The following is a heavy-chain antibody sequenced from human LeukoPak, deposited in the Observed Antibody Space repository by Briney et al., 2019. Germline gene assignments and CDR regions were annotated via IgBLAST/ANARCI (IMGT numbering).Heavy chain of an antibody. CDR2: LVYDERS. D-gene: IGHD4-17*01. V-gene: IGHV3-33*08. Sequence: GGSLRLSCAASGFTFSSYGMHWVRQAPGKGLEWVARLVYDERSDYADSVKGRFTISRDNAKNSLYLQMNSLRAEDTAVYYCARAHGDYDYWGQGTLVTVSS. J-gene: IGHJ4*02. CDR3: ARAHGDYDY. CDR1: GFTFSSYG.